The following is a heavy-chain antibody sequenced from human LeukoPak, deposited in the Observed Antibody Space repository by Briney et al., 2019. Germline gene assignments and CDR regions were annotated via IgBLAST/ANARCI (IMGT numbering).Heavy chain of an antibody. J-gene: IGHJ4*02. CDR2: IKAKAHGGTI. Sequence: GGSLRLSCAASGFTFSSYWMNWVRQAPGKGLEWVGRIKAKAHGGTIEYAAPVKGRFTISRDDSKNTLYLQMNSLKTEDTAVYYCTTDGVGVEGATYDNWGQGTLVSVSS. CDR3: TTDGVGVEGATYDN. V-gene: IGHV3-15*01. D-gene: IGHD1-26*01. CDR1: GFTFSSYW.